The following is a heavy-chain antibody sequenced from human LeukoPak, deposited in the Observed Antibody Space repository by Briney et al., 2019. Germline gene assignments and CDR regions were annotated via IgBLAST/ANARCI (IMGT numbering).Heavy chain of an antibody. CDR2: IYTSGST. V-gene: IGHV4-4*07. CDR1: GGSISSYY. Sequence: SETLSLTCTVSGGSISSYYWSWIRQPAGKGLEWIGRIYTSGSTSYNPSLKSRVTMSVDTSKNQFSLKLSSVTAADTAVYYCARGRYYYGSGSWFDPWGQGTLVTVSS. D-gene: IGHD3-10*01. J-gene: IGHJ5*02. CDR3: ARGRYYYGSGSWFDP.